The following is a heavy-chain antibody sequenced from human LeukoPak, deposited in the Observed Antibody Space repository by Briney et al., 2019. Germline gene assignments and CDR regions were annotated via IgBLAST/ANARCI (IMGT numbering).Heavy chain of an antibody. D-gene: IGHD3-10*01. J-gene: IGHJ3*02. CDR2: IYYSGST. CDR1: GGSISSGDYY. CDR3: ARVGGSGSYSDAFDI. Sequence: SETLSLTCTVPGGSISSGDYYWSWIRQPPGKGLEWIGYIYYSGSTYYNPSLKSRVTISVDTSKNQFSLKLSSVTAADTAVYYCARVGGSGSYSDAFDIWGQGTMVTVSS. V-gene: IGHV4-30-4*01.